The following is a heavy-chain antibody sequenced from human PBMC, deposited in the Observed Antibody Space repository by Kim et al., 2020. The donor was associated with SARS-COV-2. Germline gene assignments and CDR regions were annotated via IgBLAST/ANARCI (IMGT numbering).Heavy chain of an antibody. CDR3: ARGDYYGSG. D-gene: IGHD3-10*01. J-gene: IGHJ4*02. Sequence: NTGYAQKVQGRVTMTRNTSISTAYMELSSLRSEDTAVYYCARGDYYGSGWGQGTLVTVSS. CDR2: NT. V-gene: IGHV1-8*01.